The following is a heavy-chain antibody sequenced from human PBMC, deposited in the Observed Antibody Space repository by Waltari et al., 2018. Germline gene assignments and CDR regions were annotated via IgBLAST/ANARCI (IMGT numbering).Heavy chain of an antibody. J-gene: IGHJ6*02. CDR3: ARDRGSYYYYYGMDV. CDR2: IYTSGST. D-gene: IGHD3-16*01. Sequence: VQLQESGPGLVKPSQTLSLTCTVSGGSISSGCYYWSWIRQPAGKGLECIGYIYTSGSTNYNPSLKSRVTISVDTSKNQFSLKLSSVTAADTAVYYCARDRGSYYYYYGMDVWGQGTTVTVSS. V-gene: IGHV4-61*09. CDR1: GGSISSGCYY.